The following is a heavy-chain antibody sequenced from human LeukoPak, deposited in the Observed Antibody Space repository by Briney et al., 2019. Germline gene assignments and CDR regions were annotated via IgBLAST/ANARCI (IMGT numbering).Heavy chain of an antibody. D-gene: IGHD5-12*01. J-gene: IGHJ6*03. CDR2: IYPSRST. V-gene: IGHV4-4*07. Sequence: SETLSLTCTVSGDSISNFYWNWIRQPAGQGLEWIGRIYPSRSTNYNPSLKGRATMSVDTSKNQFSLKLSSVTAADTAVYYCARSFKGGYVHYYYFMDVWGKGTTVTVSS. CDR1: GDSISNFY. CDR3: ARSFKGGYVHYYYFMDV.